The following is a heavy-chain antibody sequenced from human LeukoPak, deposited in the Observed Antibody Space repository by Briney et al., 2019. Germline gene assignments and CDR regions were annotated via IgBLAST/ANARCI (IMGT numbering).Heavy chain of an antibody. Sequence: PSETLSLTCAVYGGSFSGYYLSWIRQPPGKGLEWIGEINHSGSTNYNPSLKSRVTISVDTSKNQFSLKLSSVTAADTAVYYCARGRGRARGASRFDYWGQGTLVTVSS. D-gene: IGHD3-10*01. V-gene: IGHV4-34*01. J-gene: IGHJ4*02. CDR3: ARGRGRARGASRFDY. CDR2: INHSGST. CDR1: GGSFSGYY.